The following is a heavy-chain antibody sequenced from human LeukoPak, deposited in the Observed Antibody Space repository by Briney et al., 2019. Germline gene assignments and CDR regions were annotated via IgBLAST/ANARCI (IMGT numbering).Heavy chain of an antibody. CDR2: ISGNGERT. CDR3: AKGMGATIVYYYYAMDV. D-gene: IGHD1-26*01. CDR1: GFTSSSYA. Sequence: RGSLRLSCAASGFTSSSYAMSWVCQAPGEGLEWVSAISGNGERTYYADSEKGRLTISRDNSKNTLYLQMNSLRADDTAVYYCAKGMGATIVYYYYAMDVWGQGTTVTVSS. V-gene: IGHV3-23*01. J-gene: IGHJ6*02.